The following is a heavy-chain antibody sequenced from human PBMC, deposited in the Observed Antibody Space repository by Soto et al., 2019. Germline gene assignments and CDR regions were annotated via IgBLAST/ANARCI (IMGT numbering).Heavy chain of an antibody. V-gene: IGHV7-4-1*01. CDR2: INTNTGNP. Sequence: ASVKVSCKASGGTFISYAISWVRQAPGQGLEWMGWINTNTGNPTYAQGFTGRFVFSLDTSVSTAYLQICSLKAEGTAVYYCARARRNDAFDIWGQGTMVTVS. CDR3: ARARRNDAFDI. J-gene: IGHJ3*02. CDR1: GGTFISYA.